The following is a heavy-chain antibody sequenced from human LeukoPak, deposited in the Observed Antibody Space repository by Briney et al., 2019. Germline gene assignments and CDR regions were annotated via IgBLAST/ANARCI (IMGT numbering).Heavy chain of an antibody. V-gene: IGHV4-4*07. CDR2: IYTSGST. D-gene: IGHD5-24*01. Sequence: SSETLSLTSTVSGGSISSYYWSWIRQPAGKGLEWIGRIYTSGSTNYNPSLKSRVTMSVDTSKNQFSLKLSSVTAADTAVYYCARDHGKMATRAFDIWGQGTMVTVSS. CDR1: GGSISSYY. CDR3: ARDHGKMATRAFDI. J-gene: IGHJ3*02.